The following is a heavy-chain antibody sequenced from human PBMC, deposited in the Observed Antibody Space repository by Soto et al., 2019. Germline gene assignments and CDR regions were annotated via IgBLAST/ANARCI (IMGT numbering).Heavy chain of an antibody. CDR3: APLYYYDSSGRGAVDY. D-gene: IGHD3-22*01. J-gene: IGHJ4*02. Sequence: ASVKVSCKASGYTFTSYYMHWVRQAPGQGLEWMGIINPSGGSTSYAQKFQGRVTMTRDTSTSTVYMELSSLRSEDTAVYYCAPLYYYDSSGRGAVDYWGQGTLVTVSS. V-gene: IGHV1-46*01. CDR1: GYTFTSYY. CDR2: INPSGGST.